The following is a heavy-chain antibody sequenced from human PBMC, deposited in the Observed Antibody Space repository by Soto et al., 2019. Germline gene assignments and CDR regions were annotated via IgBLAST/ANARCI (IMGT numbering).Heavy chain of an antibody. J-gene: IGHJ4*02. CDR1: GFTFSNYA. CDR2: ISGGGDIT. CDR3: AKDPMVRGVAPSHFDS. Sequence: GGSLRLSCAVCGFTFSNYAMSWVRRAPGKGLEWVSVISGGGDITYYADSVKGRFTISRDNSKNTLYLQMNSLGADDTAVYYCAKDPMVRGVAPSHFDSWGQGTLLPVSS. D-gene: IGHD3-10*01. V-gene: IGHV3-23*01.